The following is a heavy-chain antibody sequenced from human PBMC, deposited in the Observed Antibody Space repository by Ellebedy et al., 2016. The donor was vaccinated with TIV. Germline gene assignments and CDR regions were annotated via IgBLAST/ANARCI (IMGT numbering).Heavy chain of an antibody. CDR2: INHSGST. V-gene: IGHV4-34*01. Sequence: MPSETLSLTCAVYGGSFSGYYWSWIRQPPGKGLEWIGEINHSGSTNYNPSLKSRVTISVDTSKNQFSRKLSSVTAADTAVYYCARDGVWFGEHLGWFDPWGQGTLVTVSS. D-gene: IGHD3-10*01. J-gene: IGHJ5*02. CDR3: ARDGVWFGEHLGWFDP. CDR1: GGSFSGYY.